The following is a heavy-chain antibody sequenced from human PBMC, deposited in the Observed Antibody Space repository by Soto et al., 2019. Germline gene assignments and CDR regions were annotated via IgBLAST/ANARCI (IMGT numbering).Heavy chain of an antibody. Sequence: PSETLSLTCTVSGGSISSYYWSWIRQPPGKGLEWIGYIYYSGSTNYNPSLKSRVTTSVDTSKNQFSLKLSSVTAADTAVYYCARDRSSALNYYYGMDVWGQGTTVTVSS. V-gene: IGHV4-59*01. CDR1: GGSISSYY. D-gene: IGHD3-16*02. J-gene: IGHJ6*02. CDR3: ARDRSSALNYYYGMDV. CDR2: IYYSGST.